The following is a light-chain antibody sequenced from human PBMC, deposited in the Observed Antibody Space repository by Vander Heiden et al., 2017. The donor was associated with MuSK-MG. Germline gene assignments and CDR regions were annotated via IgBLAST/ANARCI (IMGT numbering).Light chain of an antibody. CDR3: QQHNSYSSYT. CDR1: QSISSW. V-gene: IGKV1-5*01. CDR2: DAS. Sequence: DIQMTQSPSTLSASVGDRVTITCRASQSISSWLAWYQQKPGKAPKLLIYDASSLESGVPSRFSGSGYGKEFTLTISSRQPDDFATYYCQQHNSYSSYTFGQGTKLDIK. J-gene: IGKJ2*01.